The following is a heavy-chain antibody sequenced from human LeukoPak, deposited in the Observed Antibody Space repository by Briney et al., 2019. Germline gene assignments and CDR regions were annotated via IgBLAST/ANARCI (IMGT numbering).Heavy chain of an antibody. J-gene: IGHJ3*02. CDR1: GGSISSYY. D-gene: IGHD3-10*01. V-gene: IGHV4-59*12. CDR2: IYYSGST. CDR3: ARARGYGSDDAFDI. Sequence: SETLSLTCTVSGGSISSYYWSWIRQPPGKGLEWIGYIYYSGSTYYNPSLKSRVTISVDTSKNQFSLKLSSVTAADTAVYYCARARGYGSDDAFDIWGQGTMVTVSS.